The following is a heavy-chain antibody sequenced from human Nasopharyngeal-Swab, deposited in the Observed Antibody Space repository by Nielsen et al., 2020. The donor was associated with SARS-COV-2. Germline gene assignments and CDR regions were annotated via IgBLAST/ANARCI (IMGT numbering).Heavy chain of an antibody. CDR3: ARDRGYYAFDY. Sequence: GGSLRLSCAASGLSFSEFWMYWVRQAPGKGLEWVASINKDGSEKYYGDSVGGRFTTSRDNAENSLSLQMNSLRGEDTAVYYCARDRGYYAFDYWGQGTLVTVSS. CDR2: INKDGSEK. CDR1: GLSFSEFW. V-gene: IGHV3-7*01. J-gene: IGHJ4*02. D-gene: IGHD5-12*01.